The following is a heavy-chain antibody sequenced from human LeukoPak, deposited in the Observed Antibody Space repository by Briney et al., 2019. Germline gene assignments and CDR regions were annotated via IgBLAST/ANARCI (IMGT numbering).Heavy chain of an antibody. CDR2: ISGSGGST. J-gene: IGHJ5*02. V-gene: IGHV3-23*01. CDR3: AKLTVTTKTNWFDP. CDR1: GFTFSSYA. Sequence: GGSLRLSCAASGFTFSSYAMNWVRQAPGKGLEWVSAISGSGGSTYYADSVEGRFTISRDNSKNTLYLQMNSLRAEDTAVYYCAKLTVTTKTNWFDPWGQGTLVTVSS. D-gene: IGHD4-17*01.